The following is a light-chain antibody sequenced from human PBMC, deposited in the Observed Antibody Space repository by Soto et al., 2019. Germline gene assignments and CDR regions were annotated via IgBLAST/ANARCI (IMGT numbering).Light chain of an antibody. J-gene: IGKJ3*01. CDR3: QQSYSTPVT. Sequence: DIQMTQSPSSLSASVGDRVTITCRASQSISSYLNWYQQKPGKAPKLLIYAASSLQSGVPSRFSGSGSGTDFTLTISSLQPEDFATYYCQQSYSTPVTFGPVTTVDIK. CDR1: QSISSY. V-gene: IGKV1-39*01. CDR2: AAS.